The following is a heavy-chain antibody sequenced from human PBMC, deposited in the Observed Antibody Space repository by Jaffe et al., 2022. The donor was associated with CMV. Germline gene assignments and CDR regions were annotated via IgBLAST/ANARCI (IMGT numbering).Heavy chain of an antibody. CDR3: ARDVLIVGATTGREDFDY. Sequence: QVQLVQSGAEVKKPGASVKVSCKASGYTFTSYYMHWVRQAPGQGLEWMGIINPSGGSTSYAQKFQGRVTMTRDTSTSTVYMELSSLRSEDTAVYYCARDVLIVGATTGREDFDYWGQGTLVTVSS. V-gene: IGHV1-46*01. J-gene: IGHJ4*02. CDR2: INPSGGST. CDR1: GYTFTSYY. D-gene: IGHD1-26*01.